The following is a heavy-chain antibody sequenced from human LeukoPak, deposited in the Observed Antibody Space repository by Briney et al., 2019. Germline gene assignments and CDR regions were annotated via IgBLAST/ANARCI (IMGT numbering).Heavy chain of an antibody. V-gene: IGHV3-7*01. Sequence: GGSLRLSCVVSGFTFSSYSMICVRQAPGKGLQWVANMKKDGSETNYVDSVKGRFTISRDNAKNSLYLQMNSLRAEDTAVYYCGRHRSGSGTYFIDYWGQGTLVSVSS. CDR2: MKKDGSET. J-gene: IGHJ4*02. CDR1: GFTFSSYS. D-gene: IGHD3-10*01. CDR3: GRHRSGSGTYFIDY.